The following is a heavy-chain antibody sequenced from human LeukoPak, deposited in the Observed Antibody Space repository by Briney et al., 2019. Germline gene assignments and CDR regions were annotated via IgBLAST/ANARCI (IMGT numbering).Heavy chain of an antibody. CDR2: ISGSGGST. D-gene: IGHD3-3*01. CDR1: GFTFSSYA. V-gene: IGHV3-23*01. J-gene: IGHJ4*02. CDR3: AKSYRGSGYYLFDDYFDY. Sequence: GGSLRLSCAASGFTFSSYATSWVRQAPGKGLEWVSAISGSGGSTYYADSVKGRFTISRDNSKNTLYLQMNSLRAEDTAVYYCAKSYRGSGYYLFDDYFDYWGQGTLVTVSS.